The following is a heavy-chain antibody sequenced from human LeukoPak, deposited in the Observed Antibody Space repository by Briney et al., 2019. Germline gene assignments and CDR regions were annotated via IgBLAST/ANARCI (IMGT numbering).Heavy chain of an antibody. Sequence: GGSLRLSCAASGFIFSSYSMSWVRQAPGKGLEWVSVITGSGGNTYYADSVKGRFTISKDNSKNTVYLQMSSLRVDDTAVYYCAKETSWGQGTLVTVSS. CDR1: GFIFSSYS. V-gene: IGHV3-23*01. J-gene: IGHJ5*02. CDR2: ITGSGGNT. CDR3: AKETS.